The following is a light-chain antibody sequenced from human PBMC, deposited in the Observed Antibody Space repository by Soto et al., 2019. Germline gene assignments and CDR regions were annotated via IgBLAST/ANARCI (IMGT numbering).Light chain of an antibody. Sequence: QSVLTQPPSVSGAPGQRVTISCTGSSSNIGAGYDVHWYQQLPGTAPKLLIYGNSNRPSGVPDRFSGSKSGTSASLAITGLQAEDEPDYYCQSYDSSLSGWVFGTGTKLTVL. CDR2: GNS. V-gene: IGLV1-40*01. CDR1: SSNIGAGYD. J-gene: IGLJ1*01. CDR3: QSYDSSLSGWV.